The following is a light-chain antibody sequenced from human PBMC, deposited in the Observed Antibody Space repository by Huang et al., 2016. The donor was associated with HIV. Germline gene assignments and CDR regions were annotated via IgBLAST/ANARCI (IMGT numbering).Light chain of an antibody. J-gene: IGKJ4*01. V-gene: IGKV3-15*01. CDR2: GTS. Sequence: DIVMTQSPATLSVSPGERATLSCRASESIDNNLAWYQQKPGQAPRPLLYGTSARATAIPGRFRGSGSGTQFTLTISSLQSEDFAVYYCQQYNAWPLTFGGGTKVEIK. CDR1: ESIDNN. CDR3: QQYNAWPLT.